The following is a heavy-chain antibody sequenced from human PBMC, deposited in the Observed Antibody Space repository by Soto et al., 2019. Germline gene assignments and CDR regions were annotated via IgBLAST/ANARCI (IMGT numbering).Heavy chain of an antibody. J-gene: IGHJ3*02. CDR3: ANDGGYGDLLGSAFDI. V-gene: IGHV3-23*01. CDR2: ISGSGGST. CDR1: GFTFSSYA. D-gene: IGHD4-17*01. Sequence: GGSLRLSCAASGFTFSSYAMSWVRQAPGKGLEWVSAISGSGGSTYYADSVKGRFTISRDNSKNTLYLQMNSLRAEDTAVYYCANDGGYGDLLGSAFDIWGQGTMVTVSS.